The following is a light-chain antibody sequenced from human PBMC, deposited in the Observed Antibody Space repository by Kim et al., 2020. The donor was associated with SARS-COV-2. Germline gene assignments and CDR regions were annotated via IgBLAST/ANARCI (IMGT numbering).Light chain of an antibody. Sequence: PGEGATLSCRDSHRVSSSYLAWYQQRPGQAPRHLIYGASSRATGIPDRFSGSESGTDFTLTISKLEPEDFAVYYCQQYEMSPLTFGGGTKVDIK. CDR1: HRVSSSY. J-gene: IGKJ4*01. V-gene: IGKV3-20*01. CDR2: GAS. CDR3: QQYEMSPLT.